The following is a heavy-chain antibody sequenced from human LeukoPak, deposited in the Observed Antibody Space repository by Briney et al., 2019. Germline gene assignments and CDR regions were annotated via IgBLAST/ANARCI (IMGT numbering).Heavy chain of an antibody. CDR1: GITFSNSW. J-gene: IGHJ4*02. CDR2: IRPDGSEG. CDR3: AREVAYSAFDY. V-gene: IGHV3-7*01. Sequence: GGSLRLSCTTSGITFSNSWMSWVRQAPGKGLEWVATIRPDGSEGYYADSVRGRFTISRDNSKNSFYLQMSSLRAEDTGVFYCAREVAYSAFDYWGQGPLFTVSS. D-gene: IGHD2-21*01.